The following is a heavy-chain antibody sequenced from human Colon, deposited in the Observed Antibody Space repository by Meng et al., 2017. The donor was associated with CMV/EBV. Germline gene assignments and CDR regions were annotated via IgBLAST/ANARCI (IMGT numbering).Heavy chain of an antibody. CDR2: ISTSGSTM. Sequence: GESLKISCAASGFTFSSYEMNWVRQAPGKGLEWVSNISTSGSTMYYADSVKGRFTISRGNAQNSLFLQMNSLTAEDTAVYYCAREKAQWLRGYYFDHWGQGTLVTVSS. D-gene: IGHD5-12*01. V-gene: IGHV3-48*03. CDR1: GFTFSSYE. J-gene: IGHJ4*02. CDR3: AREKAQWLRGYYFDH.